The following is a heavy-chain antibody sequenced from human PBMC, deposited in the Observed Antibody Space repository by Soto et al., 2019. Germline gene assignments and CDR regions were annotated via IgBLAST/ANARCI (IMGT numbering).Heavy chain of an antibody. D-gene: IGHD6-6*01. Sequence: PGESLKISCNGSGYSFTSYWISWVRQMPGKGLEWMGRIDPSDSYTNYSPSFQGHVTISADKSISTAYLQWSSLKASDTAMYYCAGRSIAAKEDPFYYYYGMDVWGQGTTVTVSS. CDR3: AGRSIAAKEDPFYYYYGMDV. CDR1: GYSFTSYW. J-gene: IGHJ6*02. CDR2: IDPSDSYT. V-gene: IGHV5-10-1*01.